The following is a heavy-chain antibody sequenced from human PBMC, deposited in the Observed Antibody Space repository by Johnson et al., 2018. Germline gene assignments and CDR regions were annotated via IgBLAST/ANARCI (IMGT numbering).Heavy chain of an antibody. J-gene: IGHJ6*04. CDR3: AREHIVIAPGGMDG. CDR1: GASIRSYY. V-gene: IGHV4-4*07. D-gene: IGHD2/OR15-2a*01. Sequence: QVQLQESGPGLVKPSETLSLTCTVTGASIRSYYWSWIRQPAGEGLEWIGRMYISGNTNYNPSLKNRVRMSLDTSKNRFSLNLTSVTAADTAVYYCAREHIVIAPGGMDGWGEGITVTVSS. CDR2: MYISGNT.